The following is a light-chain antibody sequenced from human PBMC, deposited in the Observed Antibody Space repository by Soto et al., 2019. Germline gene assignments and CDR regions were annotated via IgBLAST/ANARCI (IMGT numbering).Light chain of an antibody. CDR3: QQSYSTFIT. CDR1: QSVSSY. Sequence: IQMTQSPSSLSASVGDRVTITCRASQSVSSYLNWYQQKPGKAPKLLIYDASSLQSGVPSRFSGSGSGTDFTLTISSLQPEDFATYYCQQSYSTFITFGQGTRLEIK. V-gene: IGKV1-39*01. CDR2: DAS. J-gene: IGKJ5*01.